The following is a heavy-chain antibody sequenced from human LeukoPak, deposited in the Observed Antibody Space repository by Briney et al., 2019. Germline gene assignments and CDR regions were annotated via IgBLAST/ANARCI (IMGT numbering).Heavy chain of an antibody. Sequence: PGGSLRLSCAASGFTFSSHSMNWVRQAPGKGLEWVSYISSSSSTIYYADSVKGRFTISRDNAKNSLYLQMNSLRAEDTAVYYCASAGMTTVTTIGFYWGQGTLVTVSS. CDR3: ASAGMTTVTTIGFY. D-gene: IGHD4-17*01. V-gene: IGHV3-48*01. J-gene: IGHJ4*02. CDR2: ISSSSSTI. CDR1: GFTFSSHS.